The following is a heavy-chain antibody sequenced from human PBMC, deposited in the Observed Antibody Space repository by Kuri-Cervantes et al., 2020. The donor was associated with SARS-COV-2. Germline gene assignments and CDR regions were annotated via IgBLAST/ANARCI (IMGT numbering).Heavy chain of an antibody. D-gene: IGHD6-19*01. CDR3: ARDPIAVALTTRYYGMDV. CDR2: IYYSGST. CDR1: GGSISSSSYY. V-gene: IGHV4-39*02. J-gene: IGHJ6*02. Sequence: SETLSLTCTVSGGSISSSSYYWGWIRQPPGKGLEWIGSIYYSGSTYYNPSLKSRVTISVDTSKNQFSLKLSSVTAADTAVYYCARDPIAVALTTRYYGMDVWGQGTTVTVSS.